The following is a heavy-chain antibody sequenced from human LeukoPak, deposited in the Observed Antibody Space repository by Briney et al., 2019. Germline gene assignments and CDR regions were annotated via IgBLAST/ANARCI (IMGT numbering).Heavy chain of an antibody. CDR2: INPSGGST. Sequence: ASVKVSCKASGYTFTSYYMHWVRQAPGQGLEWMGIINPSGGSTSYAQKFQGRVTMTRDTSTSTVYMELSSLRSEDTAVYYCARDLSGYCTNGVCYQLWGQGTLVTVPS. CDR3: ARDLSGYCTNGVCYQL. D-gene: IGHD2-8*01. CDR1: GYTFTSYY. V-gene: IGHV1-46*01. J-gene: IGHJ4*02.